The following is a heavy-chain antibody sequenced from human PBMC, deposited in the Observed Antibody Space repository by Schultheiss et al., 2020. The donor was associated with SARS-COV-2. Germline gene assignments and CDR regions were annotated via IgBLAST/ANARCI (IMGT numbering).Heavy chain of an antibody. D-gene: IGHD3-3*01. J-gene: IGHJ4*02. V-gene: IGHV4-34*01. CDR2: INHSGST. CDR1: GGSISSYY. Sequence: SETLSLTCTVSGGSISSYYWSWIRQPPGKGLEWIGEINHSGSTNYNPSLKSRVTISVDTSKNQFSLKLSSVTAADTAVYYCARSRYYDFWSGYSLHHDYWGQGTLVTVSS. CDR3: ARSRYYDFWSGYSLHHDY.